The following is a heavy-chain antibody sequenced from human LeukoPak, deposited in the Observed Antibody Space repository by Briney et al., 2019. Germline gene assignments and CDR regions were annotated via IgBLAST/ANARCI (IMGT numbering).Heavy chain of an antibody. D-gene: IGHD6-19*01. V-gene: IGHV4-39*07. J-gene: IGHJ5*01. Sequence: SETLSLTCTVSGGSISSSSFYWGWIRQPPGKGLEWIGSIYYSGSTYCNPSLKSRVTISVDTSKNQFSLKLSSVTAADTAVYYCARDEGYSSGQGDSWGQGTLVTVSS. CDR3: ARDEGYSSGQGDS. CDR2: IYYSGST. CDR1: GGSISSSSFY.